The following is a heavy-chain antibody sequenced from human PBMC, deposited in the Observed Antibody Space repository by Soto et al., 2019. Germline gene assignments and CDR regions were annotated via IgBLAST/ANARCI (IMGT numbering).Heavy chain of an antibody. CDR3: GKDKGELGHCSGGNCYNDY. V-gene: IGHV3-23*04. CDR2: IRDSGGST. J-gene: IGHJ4*02. Sequence: EVQLVESGGGLVQPGGSLRLSCAASGFTFTSYAMSWVRQAPGKRLEWVSSIRDSGGSTYYADSVKGRFTISRDNSKNTLYLQMNSLRVEDTAVYYCGKDKGELGHCSGGNCYNDYWGQGTLVTVSS. CDR1: GFTFTSYA. D-gene: IGHD2-15*01.